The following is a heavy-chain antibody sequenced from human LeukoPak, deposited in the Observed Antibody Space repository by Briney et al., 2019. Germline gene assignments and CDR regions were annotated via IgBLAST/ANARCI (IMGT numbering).Heavy chain of an antibody. V-gene: IGHV4-31*03. CDR3: ARGWYDSSGYYGHFDY. CDR1: GGSISSGGYY. CDR2: IYYSGST. J-gene: IGHJ4*02. Sequence: PSETLSLTCTVSGGSISSGGYYWSWIRQHLGKGLEWIGYIYYSGSTYYNPSLKSRVTISVDTSKNQFSLKLSSVTAADTAVYYCARGWYDSSGYYGHFDYWGQGTLVTVSS. D-gene: IGHD3-22*01.